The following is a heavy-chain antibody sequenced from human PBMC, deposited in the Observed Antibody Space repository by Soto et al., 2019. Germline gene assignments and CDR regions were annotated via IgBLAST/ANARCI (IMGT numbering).Heavy chain of an antibody. CDR3: ARVRRYYDSSGFDF. J-gene: IGHJ4*02. V-gene: IGHV3-11*01. CDR2: ISTVGSTI. CDR1: GFTFSDYY. Sequence: VGSLRISCVASGFTFSDYYMSWIRQAPGKGLVWVSHISTVGSTIEYADSVKGRFTISRDNAKNSVYLQMKSLRAEDTAVYYCARVRRYYDSSGFDFWGQGTLVTVSS. D-gene: IGHD3-22*01.